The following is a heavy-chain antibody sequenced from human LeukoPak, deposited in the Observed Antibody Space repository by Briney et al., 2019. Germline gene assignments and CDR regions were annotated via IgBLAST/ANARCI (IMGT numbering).Heavy chain of an antibody. CDR1: GESFSAYF. D-gene: IGHD2-15*01. CDR2: IDHRGVS. V-gene: IGHV4-34*01. CDR3: ASRSLTLAAARCFDD. J-gene: IGHJ4*03. Sequence: SETLSLTCAVSGESFSAYFWSWIRQVPGKGLEWIGGIDHRGVSTYNPSLKSRATMLVDTSNNHFSLSLTSVTAADTATYYCASRSLTLAAARCFDDWGQGTVVTVSS.